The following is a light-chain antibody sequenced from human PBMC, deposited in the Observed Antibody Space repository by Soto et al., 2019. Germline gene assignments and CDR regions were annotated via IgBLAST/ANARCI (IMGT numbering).Light chain of an antibody. CDR1: RSSIGDNY. Sequence: QSVLTQPPSVSAAPGQKVTISCSGSRSSIGDNYVSWYQLLPGTAPKLLIYENHKQPSGIPDRFSGSKSGTSATLGITGLQTGDDADYYCGTWDNTLHVWVFGGGTKLTVL. V-gene: IGLV1-51*01. J-gene: IGLJ3*02. CDR3: GTWDNTLHVWV. CDR2: ENH.